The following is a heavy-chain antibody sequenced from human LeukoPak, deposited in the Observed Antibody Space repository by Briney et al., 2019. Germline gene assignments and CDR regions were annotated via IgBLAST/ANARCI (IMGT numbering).Heavy chain of an antibody. V-gene: IGHV4-4*07. D-gene: IGHD3-22*01. CDR1: GGSISSYY. CDR2: IHTRST. CDR3: ARDQYYYDSSGYLFDY. Sequence: PGGSLRLSCTVSGGSISSYYWSWIRQPAGKGLEWIGRIHTRSTNYNPSLKSRVTMSVDTSKNQFSLKLSSVTAADTAVYYCARDQYYYDSSGYLFDYWGQGTLVTVSS. J-gene: IGHJ4*02.